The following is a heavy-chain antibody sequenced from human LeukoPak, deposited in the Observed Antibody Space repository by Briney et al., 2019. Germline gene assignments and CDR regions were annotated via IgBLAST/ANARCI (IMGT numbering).Heavy chain of an antibody. CDR1: GYSFTSYW. CDR2: IYPGDSDT. V-gene: IGHV5-51*01. Sequence: GESLKISCQGSGYSFTSYWIGWVRQMPGKGLEWMGIIYPGDSDTRYSPSFQGQVTISADKSISTAYLQRSSLKASDTAMYYCARYGYSSGWYEGFDYWGQGTLVTVSS. D-gene: IGHD6-19*01. CDR3: ARYGYSSGWYEGFDY. J-gene: IGHJ4*02.